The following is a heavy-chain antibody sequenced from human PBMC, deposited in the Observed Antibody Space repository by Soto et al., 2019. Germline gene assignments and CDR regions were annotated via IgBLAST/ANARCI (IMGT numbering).Heavy chain of an antibody. V-gene: IGHV1-69*09. CDR3: ARIKLARLDH. J-gene: IGHJ4*02. CDR2: INPASQLR. D-gene: IGHD3-16*01. Sequence: QVQLLQSGTEVKRPGSSVKVSCRASGVSFNSYGFAWVRQAPGRGLEWVGKINPASQLRNYQQSLQGRVTITADTSTRTAYMELSGLTSEDTAVYYCARIKLARLDHWGQGTLVTVSS. CDR1: GVSFNSYG.